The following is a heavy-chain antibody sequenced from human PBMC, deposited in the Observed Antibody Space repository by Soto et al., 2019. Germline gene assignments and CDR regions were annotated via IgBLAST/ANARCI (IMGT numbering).Heavy chain of an antibody. CDR3: ATSVPYGDYVLNYFDY. D-gene: IGHD4-17*01. CDR2: ISSGNT. CDR1: GFTFSSYA. Sequence: EVQLLQSGGGLVQPGGSLRLSCAASGFTFSSYAMSWVRQAPGKGLEWVSSISSGNTYYADSVKGRFTISRDNSKHTQYLQLNSLKAEDTAVYYCATSVPYGDYVLNYFDYWGQGTLVTVSS. V-gene: IGHV3-23*01. J-gene: IGHJ4*02.